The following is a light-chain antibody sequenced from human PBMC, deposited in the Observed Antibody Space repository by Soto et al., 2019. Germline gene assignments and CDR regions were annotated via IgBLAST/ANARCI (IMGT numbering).Light chain of an antibody. CDR3: SSYAGSYNYV. V-gene: IGLV2-8*01. Sequence: QSVLTQAPSASGVPGRAVTISCTGNSSDVGGYNYVSWYQHHPGKAPKLIIHEVNVRPSGVPNRFSGSKSGNTASLTVSGLQADDEADYYCSSYAGSYNYVFGTGTKVTVL. CDR2: EVN. CDR1: SSDVGGYNY. J-gene: IGLJ1*01.